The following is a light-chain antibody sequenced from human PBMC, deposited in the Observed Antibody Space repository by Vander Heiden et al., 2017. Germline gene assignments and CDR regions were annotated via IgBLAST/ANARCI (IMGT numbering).Light chain of an antibody. V-gene: IGKV1-39*01. J-gene: IGKJ2*01. CDR3: QQSYTSPYT. CDR2: GAS. CDR1: QSLSIY. Sequence: DTQMTQSPSTLSASEGDTVMITCRASQSLSIYLNWYQQKPGKAPQLLITGASSLHSGVPSRFSGSGSGSVFTLTISSLQPDDFATYYCQQSYTSPYTFGQGTNLDI.